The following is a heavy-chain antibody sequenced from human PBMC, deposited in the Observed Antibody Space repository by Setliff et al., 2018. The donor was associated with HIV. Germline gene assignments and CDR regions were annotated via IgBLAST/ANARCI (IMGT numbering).Heavy chain of an antibody. J-gene: IGHJ5*02. CDR3: ARDRVHSSYGVMVGATPDSSSNWFDP. V-gene: IGHV1-46*01. D-gene: IGHD2-15*01. CDR2: INPSGGST. CDR1: GYTFTSYY. Sequence: ASVKVSCKASGYTFTSYYMHWVRQAPGQGLEWMGIINPSGGSTSYAQKFQGRVTMARDTSTSTVYMELSGLTAEDTAVYYCARDRVHSSYGVMVGATPDSSSNWFDPWGQGTLVTVSS.